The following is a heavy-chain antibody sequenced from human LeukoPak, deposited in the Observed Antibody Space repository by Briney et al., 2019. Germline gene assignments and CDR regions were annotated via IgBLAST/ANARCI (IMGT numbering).Heavy chain of an antibody. J-gene: IGHJ4*02. CDR2: IYYSGST. CDR3: ARDLSGGGSFDY. V-gene: IGHV4-39*07. D-gene: IGHD2-15*01. Sequence: SETLSLTCTVSGGSISSSSYYWGWIRQPPGKGLEWIGSIYYSGSTYYNPSLKSRVTTSVDTSKNQFSLKLSSVTAADTAVYYCARDLSGGGSFDYWGQGTLVTVSS. CDR1: GGSISSSSYY.